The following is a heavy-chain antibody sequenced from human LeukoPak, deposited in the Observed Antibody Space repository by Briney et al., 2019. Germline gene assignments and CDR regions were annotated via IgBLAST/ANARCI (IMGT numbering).Heavy chain of an antibody. Sequence: ASAKVSCKASGYTFTDYYMHWVRQAPGQGLEWMGWINPNSGGTNYAQKFQGRVTMTRDTSISTAYMELSRLRSDDTAVYYCARASYYYDSSGYPGYYFDYWGQGTLVTISS. J-gene: IGHJ4*02. CDR3: ARASYYYDSSGYPGYYFDY. V-gene: IGHV1-2*02. CDR1: GYTFTDYY. CDR2: INPNSGGT. D-gene: IGHD3-22*01.